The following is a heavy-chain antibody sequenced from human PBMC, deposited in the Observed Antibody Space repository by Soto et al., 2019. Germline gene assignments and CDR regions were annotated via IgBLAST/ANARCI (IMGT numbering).Heavy chain of an antibody. CDR2: INAGNGNT. CDR1: GYTFTSYA. J-gene: IGHJ4*02. D-gene: IGHD3-16*01. Sequence: QVQLVQSGAEEKKPGASVKVSCKASGYTFTSYAMHWVRQAPGQRLEWMGWINAGNGNTKYSQKFQGKVTITRDTSASTAYMELSSLRSEDTAVYYCARAVGGPTSNLDYWGQGTLVTVSS. V-gene: IGHV1-3*05. CDR3: ARAVGGPTSNLDY.